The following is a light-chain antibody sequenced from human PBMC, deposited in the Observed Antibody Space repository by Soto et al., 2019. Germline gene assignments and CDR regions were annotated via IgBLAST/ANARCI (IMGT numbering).Light chain of an antibody. Sequence: DILMTQSPGSLVVSLGERATINCKSSQSVLYIPTNKNYLAWYQQKPGQPPKLLIYWASTRESGVPDRFSGSGSGTDFTLTISSLQAEDVAVYYCQQYFTTPRLGFGGGTKVEIK. CDR2: WAS. J-gene: IGKJ4*01. V-gene: IGKV4-1*01. CDR1: QSVLYIPTNKNY. CDR3: QQYFTTPRLG.